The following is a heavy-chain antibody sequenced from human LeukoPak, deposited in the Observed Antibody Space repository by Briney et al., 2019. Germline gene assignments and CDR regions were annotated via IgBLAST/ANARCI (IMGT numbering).Heavy chain of an antibody. Sequence: GGSLRLSCAASGFTFSDYYMSWIRQAPGKGLEWVSYISSSGNTKYYADSVKGRLTISRDNAKNSLYLQMNSLRADDTAVYYCARDGGSAWFFRYWGQGTLVTVSS. CDR1: GFTFSDYY. V-gene: IGHV3-11*04. J-gene: IGHJ4*02. CDR3: ARDGGSAWFFRY. D-gene: IGHD6-19*01. CDR2: ISSSGNTK.